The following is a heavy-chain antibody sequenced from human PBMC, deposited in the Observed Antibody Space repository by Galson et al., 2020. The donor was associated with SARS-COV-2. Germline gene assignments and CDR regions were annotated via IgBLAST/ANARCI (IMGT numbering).Heavy chain of an antibody. CDR2: IYSGGTT. Sequence: TGGSLRLSCAASGFTITTNYMTWVRQAPGKGLEWVSVIYSGGTTFYADSVKGRFTISRDNSRNTLFLQMHSLRAEDTAVYYCARADSSSSNYYY. CDR3: ARADSSSSNYYY. V-gene: IGHV3-66*01. D-gene: IGHD6-6*01. CDR1: GFTITTNY. J-gene: IGHJ6*01.